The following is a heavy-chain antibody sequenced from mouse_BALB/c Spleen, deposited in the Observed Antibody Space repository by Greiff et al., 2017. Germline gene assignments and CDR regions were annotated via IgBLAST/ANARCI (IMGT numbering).Heavy chain of an antibody. Sequence: LVESGAELVKPGASVKLSCTASGFNIKDTYMHWVKQRPEQGLEWIGRIDPANGNTKYDPKFQGKATITADTSSNTAYLQLSSLTSEDTAVYYCAMFYGSMDYWGQGTSVTVSS. CDR3: AMFYGSMDY. V-gene: IGHV14-3*02. J-gene: IGHJ4*01. D-gene: IGHD2-2*01. CDR1: GFNIKDTY. CDR2: IDPANGNT.